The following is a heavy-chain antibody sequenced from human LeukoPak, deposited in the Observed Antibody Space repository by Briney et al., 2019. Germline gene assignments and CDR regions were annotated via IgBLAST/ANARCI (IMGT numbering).Heavy chain of an antibody. CDR3: AKDPGRFGVRGVIYYYYMDV. D-gene: IGHD3-10*01. CDR2: ISYDGSNK. V-gene: IGHV3-30*18. CDR1: GFTFSSYG. J-gene: IGHJ6*03. Sequence: PGGSLRLSCAGSGFTFSSYGMHWVRQAPGKGLEWVTVISYDGSNKYYADSVKGRFTISRDNSKNTLYLQMNSLRAEDTAVYYCAKDPGRFGVRGVIYYYYMDVWGKGTTVTVSS.